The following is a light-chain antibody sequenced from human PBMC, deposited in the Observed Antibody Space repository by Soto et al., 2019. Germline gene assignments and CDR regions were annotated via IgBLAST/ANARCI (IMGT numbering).Light chain of an antibody. J-gene: IGKJ2*01. CDR1: QTNNSY. CDR2: AAS. Sequence: DIQMTHSPSSLSASVVDSVTITCRASQTNNSYLNWYQQKPGRAPKLLIYAASSFQGGVPSRFSGSGSGTDFTLTISSLQPEDFATYYCHQSYSMPNTFGHGTKLEIK. V-gene: IGKV1-39*01. CDR3: HQSYSMPNT.